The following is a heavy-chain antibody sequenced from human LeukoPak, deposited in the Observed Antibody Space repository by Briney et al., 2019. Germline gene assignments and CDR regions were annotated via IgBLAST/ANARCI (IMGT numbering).Heavy chain of an antibody. CDR2: INHSGST. CDR1: GGSISSSSYY. V-gene: IGHV4-39*07. D-gene: IGHD3-22*01. Sequence: PSETLSLTCTVSGGSISSSSYYWGWIRQPPGKGLEWIGEINHSGSTNYNPSLKSRVTISVDTSKNQFSLKLSSVTAADTAVYYCARVGDDSSVRGHPAGEKDDAFDIWGQGTMVTVSS. CDR3: ARVGDDSSVRGHPAGEKDDAFDI. J-gene: IGHJ3*02.